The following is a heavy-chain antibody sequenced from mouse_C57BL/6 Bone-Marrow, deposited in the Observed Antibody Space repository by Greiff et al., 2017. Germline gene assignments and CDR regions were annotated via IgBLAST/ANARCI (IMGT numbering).Heavy chain of an antibody. CDR3: AHDGYFDY. J-gene: IGHJ3*01. CDR1: GYTFTSYW. CDR2: ILPNSGST. D-gene: IGHD2-3*01. Sequence: VQLQQPGAELVKPGASVKLSCKASGYTFTSYWMQWVKQRPGHGLEWIGMILPNSGSTNYNEKFKSKATLTVDKSSNTAYMQLSSLTSEDSAIYYCAHDGYFDYWGQGTLVTVSA. V-gene: IGHV1-64*01.